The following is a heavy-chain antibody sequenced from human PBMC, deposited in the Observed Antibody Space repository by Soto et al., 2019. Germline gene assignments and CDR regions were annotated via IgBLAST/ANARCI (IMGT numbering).Heavy chain of an antibody. Sequence: PGESLKISCKGSGYSFTSYWIGWVRQMPGKGLEWMGIIYPGDSDTRYSPSFQGQVTISADKSISTAYLQWSSLKASDTAMYYCARKHLKWELSYYYGMDVWGQGTTVTVYS. D-gene: IGHD1-26*01. J-gene: IGHJ6*02. CDR3: ARKHLKWELSYYYGMDV. V-gene: IGHV5-51*01. CDR1: GYSFTSYW. CDR2: IYPGDSDT.